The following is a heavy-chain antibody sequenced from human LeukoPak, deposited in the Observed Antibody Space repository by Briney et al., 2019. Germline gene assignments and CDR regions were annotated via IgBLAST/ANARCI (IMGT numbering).Heavy chain of an antibody. V-gene: IGHV3-23*01. D-gene: IGHD1-26*01. CDR2: ISNSAVST. CDR1: GFTFSNYD. J-gene: IGHJ5*02. CDR3: AKKYSTGLDP. Sequence: PGGSLRLSCAASGFTFSNYDMSWVRQAPGKGLEWVSAISNSAVSTYYADSVKGRFTISRDNSKNTLYLQMNSLRAEDTAVYYCAKKYSTGLDPWGQGTLVTVSS.